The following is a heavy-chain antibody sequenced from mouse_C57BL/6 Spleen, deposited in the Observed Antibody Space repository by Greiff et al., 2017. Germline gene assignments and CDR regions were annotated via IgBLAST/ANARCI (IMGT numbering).Heavy chain of an antibody. V-gene: IGHV1-42*01. CDR2: INPSTGGT. CDR1: GYSFTGYY. D-gene: IGHD2-5*01. J-gene: IGHJ2*01. Sequence: EVQLVESGPELVKPGASVKISCKASGYSFTGYYMNWVKQSPEKSLEWIGEINPSTGGTTYNQKFKAKATLTVDKSSSTAYMQLKSLTSEDSAVYYCARKGDYSNWNFDYWGQGTTLTVSS. CDR3: ARKGDYSNWNFDY.